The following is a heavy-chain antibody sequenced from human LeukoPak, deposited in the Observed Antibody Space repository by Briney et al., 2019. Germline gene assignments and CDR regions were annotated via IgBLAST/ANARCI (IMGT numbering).Heavy chain of an antibody. CDR3: ASLAWWDPYHLDY. D-gene: IGHD1-26*01. CDR1: GFTFNSYA. V-gene: IGHV3-23*01. CDR2: ITTNGGTT. Sequence: GGSLRLSCAASGFTFNSYAMNWVRQAPGKGLEWVSTITTNGGTTYYADSVKGRFAISRDNSKNTLYLQMNSLRAEDTAVYYCASLAWWDPYHLDYWGQGTLVTVSS. J-gene: IGHJ4*02.